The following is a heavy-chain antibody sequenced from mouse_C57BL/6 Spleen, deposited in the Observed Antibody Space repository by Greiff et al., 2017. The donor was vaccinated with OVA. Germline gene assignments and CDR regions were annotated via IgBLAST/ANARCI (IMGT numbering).Heavy chain of an antibody. V-gene: IGHV1-55*01. Sequence: QVQLQQPGAELVKPGASVKMSCKASGYTFTSYWITWVKQRPGQGLEWIGDIYPGSGSTNYNEKFKSKATLTVDTSSSTAYMQLSSLTSEDAAVYYCARYHYYGSSPLYAMDYWGQGTSVTVSS. D-gene: IGHD1-1*01. CDR2: IYPGSGST. J-gene: IGHJ4*01. CDR1: GYTFTSYW. CDR3: ARYHYYGSSPLYAMDY.